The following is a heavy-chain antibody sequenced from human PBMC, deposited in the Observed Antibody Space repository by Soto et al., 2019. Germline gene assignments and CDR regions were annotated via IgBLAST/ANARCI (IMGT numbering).Heavy chain of an antibody. CDR2: INQDGSEK. CDR1: GFTFRTYW. J-gene: IGHJ6*03. V-gene: IGHV3-7*01. D-gene: IGHD3-10*01. Sequence: EVQLVESGGGLVQPGGSLRLSCGASGFTFRTYWLSWVRQVPGKGLEWVANINQDGSEKNYVDSVKGRFTISRDNAKNSLHLQMSSLRAEDTAVYFCARDLIYAGYYYYMDVWGIGTTVTVSS. CDR3: ARDLIYAGYYYYMDV.